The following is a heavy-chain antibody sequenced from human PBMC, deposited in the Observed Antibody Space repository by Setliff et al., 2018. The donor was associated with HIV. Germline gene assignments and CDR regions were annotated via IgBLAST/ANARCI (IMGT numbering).Heavy chain of an antibody. D-gene: IGHD1-1*01. CDR3: ARDKRASFDGLDV. V-gene: IGHV4-34*01. CDR1: GGSFSGYY. J-gene: IGHJ6*02. CDR2: IYNAGRI. Sequence: PSETLSLTCAVYGGSFSGYYWSWIHQPPGKGLEWIGTIYNAGRISYNPSLKSRVTISVDTSKNQFYLKLTSVTAADTAVYYCARDKRASFDGLDVWGQGTTVTVSS.